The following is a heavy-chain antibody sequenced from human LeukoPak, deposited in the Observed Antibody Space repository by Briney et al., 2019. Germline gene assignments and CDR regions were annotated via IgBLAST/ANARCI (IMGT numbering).Heavy chain of an antibody. D-gene: IGHD5-24*01. CDR1: GFPFSPYV. CDR2: ISGSGDST. Sequence: GSLKPSLAAFGFPFSPYVMTWVPQAPGKGLEWVPAISGSGDSTFYADSMKGRFIITRDNSKNTLYLQMNSLRAEDTAVYYCAKYEVEGGQDYWGQGTLVSVSS. V-gene: IGHV3-23*01. J-gene: IGHJ4*02. CDR3: AKYEVEGGQDY.